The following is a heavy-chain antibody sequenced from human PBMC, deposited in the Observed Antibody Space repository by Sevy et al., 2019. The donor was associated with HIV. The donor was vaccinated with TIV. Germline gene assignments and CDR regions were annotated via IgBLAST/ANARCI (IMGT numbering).Heavy chain of an antibody. CDR3: AKEESGFYEDKTGYYADGSSDDY. J-gene: IGHJ4*01. D-gene: IGHD3-9*01. Sequence: GGSLRLSCAASGFIFSGYGMHWVRQAPGRGLEWVSFISFAGNKKYYAEFVKGRFTISKGTSKNTLFLEMNSLGAEDTAVYFCAKEESGFYEDKTGYYADGSSDDYWGQGTLVTVSS. V-gene: IGHV3-30*18. CDR2: ISFAGNKK. CDR1: GFIFSGYG.